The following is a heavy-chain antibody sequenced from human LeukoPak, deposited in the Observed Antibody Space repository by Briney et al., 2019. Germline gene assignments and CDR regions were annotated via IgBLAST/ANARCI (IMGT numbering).Heavy chain of an antibody. J-gene: IGHJ4*02. D-gene: IGHD6-19*01. CDR1: GFTFSSYA. Sequence: GGSLRLSCAASGFTFSSYAMHWVRQAPGKGLEYVSAISSNGGSTYYANSVKGRFTISRDNSKNTLYLQMGSLRAEDMAVYYCARVSSGWYAALFDYWGQGTLVTVSS. CDR3: ARVSSGWYAALFDY. CDR2: ISSNGGST. V-gene: IGHV3-64*01.